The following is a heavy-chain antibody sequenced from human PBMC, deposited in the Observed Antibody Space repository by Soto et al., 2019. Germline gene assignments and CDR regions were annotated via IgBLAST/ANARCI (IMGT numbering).Heavy chain of an antibody. V-gene: IGHV4-4*02. CDR2: IYHSGST. CDR1: GGSISSSNW. Sequence: PSETLSLTCAVSGGSISSSNWWSWVRQPPGKGLEWIGEIYHSGSTNYNPSLKSRVTISVDKSKNQFSLKLSSVTAADTAVYYCARDQNLGYGRRPFGMDVWGQGTTVTVSS. CDR3: ARDQNLGYGRRPFGMDV. J-gene: IGHJ6*02. D-gene: IGHD5-18*01.